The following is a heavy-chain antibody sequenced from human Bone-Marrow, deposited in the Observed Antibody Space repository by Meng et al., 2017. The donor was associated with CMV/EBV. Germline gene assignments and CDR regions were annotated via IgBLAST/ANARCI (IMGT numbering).Heavy chain of an antibody. Sequence: SVKVSCKASGDTFSSYAISWVRQAPGQGLEWMGGIIPIFGTANYAQKFQGRVTITTDESTSTAYMELSSLRSEDTAVYYCARGLLEMATMKVYYYYGMDVWGQGTTVTVSS. V-gene: IGHV1-69*05. CDR1: GDTFSSYA. D-gene: IGHD5-24*01. CDR2: IIPIFGTA. J-gene: IGHJ6*02. CDR3: ARGLLEMATMKVYYYYGMDV.